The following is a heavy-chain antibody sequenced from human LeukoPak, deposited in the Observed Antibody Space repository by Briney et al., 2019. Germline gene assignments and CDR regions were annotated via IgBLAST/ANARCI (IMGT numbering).Heavy chain of an antibody. CDR3: ARDGDILTAGMDV. V-gene: IGHV3-21*01. CDR2: ISSNTLYI. D-gene: IGHD3-9*01. CDR1: GFTFRSYY. Sequence: GGSLRLSCAASGFTFRSYYMNWVRQAPGKGLEWVSSISSNTLYIYYADPVKGRFTISRDNARNSLYLQMNSLRAEDTALYYCARDGDILTAGMDVWGQGTTVTVSS. J-gene: IGHJ6*02.